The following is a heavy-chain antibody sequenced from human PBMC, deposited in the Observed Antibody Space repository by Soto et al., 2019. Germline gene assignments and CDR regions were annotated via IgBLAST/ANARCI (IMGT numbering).Heavy chain of an antibody. CDR2: FIPMLGTG. J-gene: IGHJ3*02. CDR3: TVGSWSGEVFDI. CDR1: GGTFSTYS. D-gene: IGHD2-21*01. Sequence: QVQLVQSGAEVKKPRSSVKVSCKDSGGTFSTYSLFWVRQAPGQGLEWRGGFIPMLGTGNYAQRFQDRVTITADKTTATAHMELSSLRSEDTALYYCTVGSWSGEVFDIWGQGTMVTVSS. V-gene: IGHV1-69*08.